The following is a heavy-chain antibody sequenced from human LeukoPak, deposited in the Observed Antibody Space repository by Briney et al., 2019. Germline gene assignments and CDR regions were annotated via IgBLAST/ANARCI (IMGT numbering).Heavy chain of an antibody. D-gene: IGHD6-13*01. CDR1: GYTFTSYG. J-gene: IGHJ6*02. CDR3: ARSQQLQTLYGMDV. V-gene: IGHV1-18*01. CDR2: ISAYNGNT. Sequence: ASVKVSCKASGYTFTSYGISWVRQAPGQGLEWMGWISAYNGNTNYAQKFQGRVTMTTDTSTSTAYVELRSLRSDDTAVYYCARSQQLQTLYGMDVWGQGTTVTVSS.